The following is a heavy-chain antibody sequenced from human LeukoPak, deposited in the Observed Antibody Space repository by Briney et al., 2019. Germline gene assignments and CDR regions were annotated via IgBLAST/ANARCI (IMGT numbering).Heavy chain of an antibody. CDR2: ISSSSSCI. V-gene: IGHV3-21*01. D-gene: IGHD5-24*01. CDR1: GFTFSSYS. Sequence: GGSLRLSYAASGFTFSSYSVNWARQAPGKGLEWVSSISSSSSCIYYADSVKGRFTISRDNAKNSLYLQMNSLRAEDTAVYYCARTKMATTNWFDPWGQGTLVTVSS. J-gene: IGHJ5*02. CDR3: ARTKMATTNWFDP.